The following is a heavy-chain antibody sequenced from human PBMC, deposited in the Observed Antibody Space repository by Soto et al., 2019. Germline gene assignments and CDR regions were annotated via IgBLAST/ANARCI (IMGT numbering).Heavy chain of an antibody. CDR1: GYTFTSYA. CDR3: ARDQDIVVVPAAIGY. J-gene: IGHJ4*02. CDR2: INAGNGNT. D-gene: IGHD2-2*01. V-gene: IGHV1-3*01. Sequence: ASVKVSCKASGYTFTSYAMHWVRQAPGQRLEWMGWINAGNGNTKYSQKFQGRVTITRDTSASTAYMELSSLRSEDTAAYYCARDQDIVVVPAAIGYWGQGTLVTVSS.